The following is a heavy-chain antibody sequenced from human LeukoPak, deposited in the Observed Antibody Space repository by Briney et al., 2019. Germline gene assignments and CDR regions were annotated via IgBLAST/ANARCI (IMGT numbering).Heavy chain of an antibody. CDR1: GGSISNYY. J-gene: IGHJ4*02. CDR3: ARHAGTYTHFDS. CDR2: IFHSGNT. V-gene: IGHV4-59*08. D-gene: IGHD1-1*01. Sequence: SETLSLTCTVPGGSISNYYWTWVRQPPGKRLEWIGFIFHSGNTNYNPSLKSRVTISVDTSKTQFSLKLSSVTAADTAVYYCARHAGTYTHFDSWGQGALVTVSS.